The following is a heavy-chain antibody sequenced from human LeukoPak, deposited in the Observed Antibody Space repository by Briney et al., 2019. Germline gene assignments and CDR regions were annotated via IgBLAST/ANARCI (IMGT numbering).Heavy chain of an antibody. J-gene: IGHJ4*02. Sequence: SETLSLTCTVSGGSISSYYWSWIRQPPGKGLEWIGYIYYSGSTNYNPSLKSRVTISVDTCKNQFSLKLSSVTAADTAVYYCARYDRGRNADNYDYWGQGTLVTVSS. CDR3: ARYDRGRNADNYDY. CDR2: IYYSGST. D-gene: IGHD5-24*01. V-gene: IGHV4-59*12. CDR1: GGSISSYY.